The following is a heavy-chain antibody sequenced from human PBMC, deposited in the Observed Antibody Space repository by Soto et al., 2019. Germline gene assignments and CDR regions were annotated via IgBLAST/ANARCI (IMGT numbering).Heavy chain of an antibody. CDR1: GYSFTSYW. D-gene: IGHD6-13*01. CDR2: IDPSDSYT. J-gene: IGHJ6*02. Sequence: GNSLTISGKGSGYSFTSYWISWVRQMPGKGLEWMGRIDPSDSYTNYSPSFQGHVTISADKSISTAYLQWSSLKASDTAMYYCARRTPVLGIAAAGGFDRMYVCCQGTAVTVSS. CDR3: ARRTPVLGIAAAGGFDRMYV. V-gene: IGHV5-10-1*01.